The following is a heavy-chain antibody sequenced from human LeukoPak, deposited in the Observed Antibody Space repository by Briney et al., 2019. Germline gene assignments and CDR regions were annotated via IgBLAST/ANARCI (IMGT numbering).Heavy chain of an antibody. V-gene: IGHV1-2*02. CDR1: GYTFTGYY. CDR2: INPNSGGT. D-gene: IGHD3-10*01. Sequence: ASVKVSCKASGYTFTGYYMHWVRQAPGQGLEWMGWINPNSGGTNYAQKFQGRVTMTRDTSISTAYMELSRLRSDDTAVYYCARVLYPFGELPDAFDIWGQGTMVTVSS. J-gene: IGHJ3*02. CDR3: ARVLYPFGELPDAFDI.